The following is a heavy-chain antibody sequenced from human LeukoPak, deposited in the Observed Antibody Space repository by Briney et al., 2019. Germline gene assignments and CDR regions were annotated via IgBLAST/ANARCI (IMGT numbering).Heavy chain of an antibody. D-gene: IGHD2-2*01. Sequence: GGSLRLSCAASGFTFSSYAMSWVRQAPGKGLEWVSAISGSGGSTYYADSVKGRFTISRDNSKNTLYLQMNSLRAEDTAVYYCAKDPLILVVVPAARDWFDPWGQGTLVTASS. CDR2: ISGSGGST. J-gene: IGHJ5*02. CDR1: GFTFSSYA. CDR3: AKDPLILVVVPAARDWFDP. V-gene: IGHV3-23*01.